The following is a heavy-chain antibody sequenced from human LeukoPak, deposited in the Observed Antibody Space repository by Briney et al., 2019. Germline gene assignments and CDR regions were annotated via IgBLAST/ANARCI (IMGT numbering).Heavy chain of an antibody. D-gene: IGHD2-2*01. Sequence: GRSLRLSCAASGFTFSSYGMHWVRQAPGKGLEWVAVISYDGSNKYYADSVKGRFTISRDNSKNTLYLQMNSLRAGDTAVYYCAKDPQRYCSSTSCWDWFDPWGQGTLVTVSS. CDR1: GFTFSSYG. CDR2: ISYDGSNK. CDR3: AKDPQRYCSSTSCWDWFDP. V-gene: IGHV3-30*18. J-gene: IGHJ5*02.